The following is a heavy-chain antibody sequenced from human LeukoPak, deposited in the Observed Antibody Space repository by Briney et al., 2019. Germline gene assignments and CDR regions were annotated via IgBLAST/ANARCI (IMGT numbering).Heavy chain of an antibody. D-gene: IGHD4-17*01. CDR3: ARRTYGDYMSY. CDR1: GYSISSGYY. CDR2: IYHSGST. Sequence: SETLSLTGTVSGYSISSGYYWGLIRHPPGKGLEWIGSIYHSGSTYYNASLKSRVTISVDTSKNQFSLKLNSVTAADTAVYYCARRTYGDYMSYWGQGTLVTVSS. J-gene: IGHJ4*02. V-gene: IGHV4-38-2*02.